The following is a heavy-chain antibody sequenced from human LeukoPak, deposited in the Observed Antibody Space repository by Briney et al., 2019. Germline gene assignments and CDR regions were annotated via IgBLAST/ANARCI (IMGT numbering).Heavy chain of an antibody. V-gene: IGHV3-23*01. CDR2: ISGSGGT. D-gene: IGHD6-13*01. Sequence: GGSLRLSCAASGFTFNNYAMSWVRQAPGKGLEWVSAISGSGGTYYADSVKGRFIISRDNSKNTLYLQMNSLRAEDTAVYYCAKKSIMGDSSTWYYFDYWGQGTLVTVSS. CDR1: GFTFNNYA. CDR3: AKKSIMGDSSTWYYFDY. J-gene: IGHJ4*02.